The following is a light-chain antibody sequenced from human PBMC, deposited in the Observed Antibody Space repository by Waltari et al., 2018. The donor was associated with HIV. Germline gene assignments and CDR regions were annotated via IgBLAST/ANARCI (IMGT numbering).Light chain of an antibody. Sequence: DIVVTQSPDSLALSLGERATINCKSSQSVLYSSNNKNYLAWYQQKPGPPPKLLIYWASARESGVPDRFSGSGSGTDFTLTINSLRAEDAAVYFCHQYYTTPQTFGQGTKVEIK. V-gene: IGKV4-1*01. CDR2: WAS. J-gene: IGKJ1*01. CDR3: HQYYTTPQT. CDR1: QSVLYSSNNKNY.